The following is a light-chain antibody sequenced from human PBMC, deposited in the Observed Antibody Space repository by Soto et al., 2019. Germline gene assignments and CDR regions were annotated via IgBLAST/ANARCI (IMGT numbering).Light chain of an antibody. V-gene: IGKV1-5*03. Sequence: DIQMTQSPPTLSASVGDRVTITCRASQSIDRWLAWYQQKPGKGPKILVYKASTLQSGVPSRFSGSGSGTEFTLTISNLQPDDFATYYCQQYDSYPLAFGGATKVEIK. CDR2: KAS. J-gene: IGKJ4*01. CDR1: QSIDRW. CDR3: QQYDSYPLA.